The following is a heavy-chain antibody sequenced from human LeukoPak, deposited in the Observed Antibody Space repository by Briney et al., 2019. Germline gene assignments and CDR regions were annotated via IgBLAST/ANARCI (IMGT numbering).Heavy chain of an antibody. D-gene: IGHD2-2*01. CDR2: MYSSGST. J-gene: IGHJ3*02. CDR1: GGSISITSYY. Sequence: PSETLSLTCTVSGGSISITSYYWGWIRQPPGKGLEWIVSMYSSGSTYYNPSLKSRVTISVDTSKNQFSLKLSSVTAADTAVYYCARGPPDCSSTSCYAFDAFDIWGQGTMVTVSS. CDR3: ARGPPDCSSTSCYAFDAFDI. V-gene: IGHV4-39*07.